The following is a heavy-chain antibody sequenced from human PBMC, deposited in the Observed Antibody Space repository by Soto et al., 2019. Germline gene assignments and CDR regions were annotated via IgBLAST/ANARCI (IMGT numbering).Heavy chain of an antibody. D-gene: IGHD3-16*01. Sequence: EVQLLESGGGLVQPGGSLRLSCAASGFTFSSYAMSWVRQASGKGLEWVSAISGSGGSTYYADSVKGRFTISRDNSKNTLYLQMNSLRAEDTAVYYCAKDGSQGYDYIWGTPGAFDIWGQGTMVTVSS. V-gene: IGHV3-23*01. CDR2: ISGSGGST. CDR1: GFTFSSYA. CDR3: AKDGSQGYDYIWGTPGAFDI. J-gene: IGHJ3*02.